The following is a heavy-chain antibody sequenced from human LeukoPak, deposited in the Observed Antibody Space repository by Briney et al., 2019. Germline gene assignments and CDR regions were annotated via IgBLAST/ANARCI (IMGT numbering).Heavy chain of an antibody. CDR3: ARAVLEWLWVWFDP. CDR1: GGTFSSYA. V-gene: IGHV1-69*13. Sequence: RASVKVSCKASGGTFSSYAISWVRQAPGQGLEWMGGIIPIFGTANYGQKFQGRVTITADESTSTAYMELSSLRSEDTAVYYCARAVLEWLWVWFDPWGQGTLVTVSS. J-gene: IGHJ5*02. D-gene: IGHD3-3*01. CDR2: IIPIFGTA.